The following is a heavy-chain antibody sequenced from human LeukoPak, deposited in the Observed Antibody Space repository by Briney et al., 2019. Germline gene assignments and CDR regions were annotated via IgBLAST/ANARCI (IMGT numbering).Heavy chain of an antibody. CDR1: GYTLTELS. J-gene: IGHJ3*02. Sequence: ASVKVSCKVSGYTLTELSMHWVRQAPGKGLEWMGGFDPEDGETIYAQKFQGRVTMTEDTSTDTAYMELSSLRSEDTAVYYCATIQNIVVVVAATPGFFDIWGQGTMVTVSS. D-gene: IGHD2-15*01. CDR2: FDPEDGET. V-gene: IGHV1-24*01. CDR3: ATIQNIVVVVAATPGFFDI.